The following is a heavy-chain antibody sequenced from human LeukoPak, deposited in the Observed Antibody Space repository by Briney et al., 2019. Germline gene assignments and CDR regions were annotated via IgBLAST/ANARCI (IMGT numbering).Heavy chain of an antibody. CDR3: ARDPREVYYGMDV. V-gene: IGHV1-2*02. J-gene: IGHJ6*02. CDR2: INPNSGGT. Sequence: ASVKVSCKASGYTFTGYYMHWVRQAPGQGLEWVGWINPNSGGTNYAQKFQGRVTMTRDTSISTAYMEPSRLRSDDTAVYYCARDPREVYYGMDVWGQGTTVTVSS. CDR1: GYTFTGYY.